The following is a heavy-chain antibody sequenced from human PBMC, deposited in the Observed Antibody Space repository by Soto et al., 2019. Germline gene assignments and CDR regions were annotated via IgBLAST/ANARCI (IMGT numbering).Heavy chain of an antibody. V-gene: IGHV4-30-2*01. CDR3: ARTSYDILTGRLDAFDV. J-gene: IGHJ3*01. CDR1: GGSISSSGYS. Sequence: QLQLQESGSRLVKPSQTLPLTCAVSGGSISSSGYSWSWLRQPPGKGLEWIGCISHTGSAYYNPSLRSRVIISIDKSKTHFSLRLRSVTAADTAVYYCARTSYDILTGRLDAFDVWGQGTMVTVSS. D-gene: IGHD3-9*01. CDR2: ISHTGSA.